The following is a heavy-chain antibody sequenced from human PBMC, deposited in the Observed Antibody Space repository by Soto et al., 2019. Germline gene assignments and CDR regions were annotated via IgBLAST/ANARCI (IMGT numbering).Heavy chain of an antibody. CDR1: GYTFTRSG. CDR2: ISTYNGDT. D-gene: IGHD5-12*01. V-gene: IGHV1-18*01. J-gene: IGHJ6*02. CDR3: AREGVAPYYYYGMDV. Sequence: GPVKASCKASGYTFTRSGISWVRQAPGQGLEWMGWISTYNGDTNYAQTFQGRVTMTTDTSTSTVHMEVRSLRSDDTAVYYCAREGVAPYYYYGMDVWSQGTPVTVSS.